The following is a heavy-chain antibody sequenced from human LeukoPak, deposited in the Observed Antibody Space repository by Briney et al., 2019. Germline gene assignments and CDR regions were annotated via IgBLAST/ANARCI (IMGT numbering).Heavy chain of an antibody. D-gene: IGHD3-16*01. CDR1: GFSFNRRG. J-gene: IGHJ6*03. Sequence: PGESLRLSCATSGFSFNRRGMNWVRHPPGRGLEWVSYISPGNETIYYAQSVTGRFTVSRDDSKDSLYLQMHTLRAEHTAVYYCARIDGPTVFTYYMDLWGKGTAVTVAS. V-gene: IGHV3-48*04. CDR2: ISPGNETI. CDR3: ARIDGPTVFTYYMDL.